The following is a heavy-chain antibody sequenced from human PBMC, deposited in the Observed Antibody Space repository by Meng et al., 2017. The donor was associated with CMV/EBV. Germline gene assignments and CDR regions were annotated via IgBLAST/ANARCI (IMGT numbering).Heavy chain of an antibody. CDR1: GFTFSSYS. V-gene: IGHV3-21*01. Sequence: GGSLRPSCAASGFTFSSYSMNWVRQAPGKGLEWVSSISSSSSYIYYADSVKGRFTTSRDNAKNSLYLQMNSLRAEDTAVYYCARDGGYDSSGNRMGTFDYWGQGTLVTVSS. J-gene: IGHJ4*02. CDR3: ARDGGYDSSGNRMGTFDY. CDR2: ISSSSSYI. D-gene: IGHD3-22*01.